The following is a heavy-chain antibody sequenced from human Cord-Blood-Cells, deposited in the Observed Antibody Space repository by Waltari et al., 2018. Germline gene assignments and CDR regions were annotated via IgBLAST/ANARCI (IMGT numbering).Heavy chain of an antibody. D-gene: IGHD3-22*01. CDR1: GGTISSSSYY. J-gene: IGHJ4*02. CDR2: IYYRGST. Sequence: QLQLQESGPGLVKPSETLSLTCTVSGGTISSSSYYWGWIRQPPGKGLEWIGSIYYRGSTSHNPSLKSRVTISVDTSKNQFSLKLSSVTAADTAVYYCASTAPYYYDSSGYYYFDYWGQGTLVTVSS. CDR3: ASTAPYYYDSSGYYYFDY. V-gene: IGHV4-39*01.